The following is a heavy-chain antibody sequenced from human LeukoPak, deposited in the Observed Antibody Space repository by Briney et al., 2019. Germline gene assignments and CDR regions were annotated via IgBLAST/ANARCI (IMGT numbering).Heavy chain of an antibody. CDR3: ARGHWYYYDSSGYYRKLYYFDY. CDR1: GGSFRGYY. D-gene: IGHD3-22*01. CDR2: INHSGST. V-gene: IGHV4-34*01. J-gene: IGHJ4*02. Sequence: PSETLSLTCAVYGGSFRGYYWSWIRQPPGKGLEWIGEINHSGSTNYNPSLKSRVTISVDTSKNQFSLKLSSVTAADTAVYYCARGHWYYYDSSGYYRKLYYFDYWGQGTLVTVSS.